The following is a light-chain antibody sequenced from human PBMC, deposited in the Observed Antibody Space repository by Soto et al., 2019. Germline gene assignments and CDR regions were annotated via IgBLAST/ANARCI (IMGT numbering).Light chain of an antibody. CDR1: SSNIGSEN. Sequence: QSVLTQPPSASGTPGQRVTISCSGSSSNIGSENVNWYQQLPGTAPKLLIYKNNQRPSGVPDRFSGSKSGTSASLAISGLPSDDEADYYCGACDDTLNGYVFGLGTKLTVL. J-gene: IGLJ1*01. CDR2: KNN. CDR3: GACDDTLNGYV. V-gene: IGLV1-44*01.